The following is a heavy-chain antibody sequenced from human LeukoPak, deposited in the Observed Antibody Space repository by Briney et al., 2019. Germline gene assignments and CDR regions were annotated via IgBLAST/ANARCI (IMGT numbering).Heavy chain of an antibody. Sequence: RGSLRLSCAASGFAFSTYSMGWVRQAPGKGLEWVSSMSGGSDYIYYADSVKGRFIMSRDNAKNSLYLQMNSLRAEDTALYYCARGGRYCSGGTCYGTFDIWGQGTTVTVSS. CDR3: ARGGRYCSGGTCYGTFDI. CDR1: GFAFSTYS. V-gene: IGHV3-21*01. D-gene: IGHD2-15*01. J-gene: IGHJ3*02. CDR2: MSGGSDYI.